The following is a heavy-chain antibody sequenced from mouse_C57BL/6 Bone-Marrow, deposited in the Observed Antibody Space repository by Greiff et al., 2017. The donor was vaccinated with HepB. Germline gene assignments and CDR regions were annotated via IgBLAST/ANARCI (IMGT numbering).Heavy chain of an antibody. J-gene: IGHJ4*01. CDR3: ARGGYYGRSHYYAMDY. V-gene: IGHV1-78*01. Sequence: QVQLQQSDAELVKPGASVKISCKVSGYTFTDHTIHWMKQRPEQGLEWIGYIYPRDGSTKYNEKFKGKATLTADKSSSTAYMQLNSLPSEDSSVYFCARGGYYGRSHYYAMDYWGQGTSVTVSS. CDR1: GYTFTDHT. CDR2: IYPRDGST. D-gene: IGHD1-1*01.